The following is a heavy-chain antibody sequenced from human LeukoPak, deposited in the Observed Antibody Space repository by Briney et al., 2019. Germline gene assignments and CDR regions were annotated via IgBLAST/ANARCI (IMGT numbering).Heavy chain of an antibody. CDR3: ARGYSSGWYPEPKNSDY. Sequence: GGSLRLSCAASGFTFSDYYMNWIRQAPGKGLEGVSYISHSGSSIYYADSVKGRFTISRDNAKNSLYLQMNSLRAEDTAVYYCARGYSSGWYPEPKNSDYWGQGTLVTVSS. V-gene: IGHV3-11*01. CDR1: GFTFSDYY. D-gene: IGHD6-19*01. J-gene: IGHJ4*02. CDR2: ISHSGSSI.